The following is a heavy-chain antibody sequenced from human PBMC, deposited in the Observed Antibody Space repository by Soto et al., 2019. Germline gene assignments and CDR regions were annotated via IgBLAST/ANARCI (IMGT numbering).Heavy chain of an antibody. CDR1: GASITNYY. D-gene: IGHD2-21*01. Sequence: SETLSLTCTVSGASITNYYWTWIRQSPGKGLEWVGYMSYSGATNSSPSLKSRVTISVDTSKNQFSLKLSSVTAADTAVYYCARSTAYSYGVFDYWGQGALVTVSS. J-gene: IGHJ4*02. CDR2: MSYSGAT. CDR3: ARSTAYSYGVFDY. V-gene: IGHV4-59*01.